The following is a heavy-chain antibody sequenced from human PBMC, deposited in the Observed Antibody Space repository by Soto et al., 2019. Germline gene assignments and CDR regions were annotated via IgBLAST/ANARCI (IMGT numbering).Heavy chain of an antibody. V-gene: IGHV1-2*04. D-gene: IGHD3-9*01. CDR3: ARAINLKARYHYDILTCSFSVLRHPHYGMHF. CDR2: INPNSGGT. J-gene: IGHJ6*02. Sequence: ASVKVSCKASGYTFTGSYMHWVRQAPGQGLEWMGWINPNSGGTNYAQKFQGWVTMTRDTSISTAYMELSRLRSDDTAVYYCARAINLKARYHYDILTCSFSVLRHPHYGMHFRG. CDR1: GYTFTGSY.